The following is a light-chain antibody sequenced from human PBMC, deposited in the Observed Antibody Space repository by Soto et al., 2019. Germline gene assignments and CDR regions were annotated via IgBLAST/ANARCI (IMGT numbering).Light chain of an antibody. CDR3: VQHSDYPFT. V-gene: IGKV1-17*01. Sequence: DIQMTQSPSSLSASVGDRVIITCRASQGIRDALGWYQQKPGKVPKRLIYSASSLQNGVPSRFSGSGSETVFTLTISSLQPEDFATYFCVQHSDYPFTFGQGTRLEI. J-gene: IGKJ2*01. CDR2: SAS. CDR1: QGIRDA.